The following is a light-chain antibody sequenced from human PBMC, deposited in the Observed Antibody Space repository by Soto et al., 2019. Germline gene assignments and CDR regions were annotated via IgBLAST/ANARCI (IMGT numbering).Light chain of an antibody. CDR1: QSFSSSY. J-gene: IGKJ2*01. CDR3: QQYGSSVYT. CDR2: GAS. Sequence: EMVLTQSPGTLSLSPGERATLSCRASQSFSSSYLAWYQPKPGQAPRLLIYGASSRATGIPDRFSGSGSVTDFTLTISRLEPEDCAVYYCQQYGSSVYTFGQGTKLEIK. V-gene: IGKV3-20*01.